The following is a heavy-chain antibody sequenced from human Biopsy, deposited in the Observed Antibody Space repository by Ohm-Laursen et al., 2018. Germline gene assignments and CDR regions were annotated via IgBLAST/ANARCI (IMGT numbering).Heavy chain of an antibody. CDR1: GYTFYSYG. J-gene: IGHJ3*01. Sequence: ASVKVSCKASGYTFYSYGTTWVRQAPGQGLEWMGWITADNTNSAQKFQGRLTMTTDISTSTAYMDLKGLRSDDAAIYYCARAFGGAYYSYAFDLWGQGTLVTVSS. CDR2: ITADNT. CDR3: ARAFGGAYYSYAFDL. V-gene: IGHV1-18*01. D-gene: IGHD2-21*02.